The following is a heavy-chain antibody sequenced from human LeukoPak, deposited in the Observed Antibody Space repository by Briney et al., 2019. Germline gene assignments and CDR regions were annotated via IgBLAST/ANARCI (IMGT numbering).Heavy chain of an antibody. J-gene: IGHJ4*02. CDR2: IYSGGST. V-gene: IGHV3-53*01. CDR3: ARVPYSSGWYFDY. D-gene: IGHD6-19*01. Sequence: PGGSLRLSCAASVFTVTIEYTSWVRRGPGKGLEWGSVIYSGGSTYYADSVKGRFTIYRDNSKNTLYLQMNRLRGEDTAVYYCARVPYSSGWYFDYWGQGTLVTVSS. CDR1: VFTVTIEY.